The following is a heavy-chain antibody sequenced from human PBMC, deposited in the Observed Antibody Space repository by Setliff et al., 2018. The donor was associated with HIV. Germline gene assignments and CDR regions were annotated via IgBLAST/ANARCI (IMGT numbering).Heavy chain of an antibody. D-gene: IGHD4-4*01. CDR3: ARMYSNYGRYYYYYMDV. CDR2: VYYSGST. J-gene: IGHJ6*03. Sequence: PSETLSLTCTVSGDSISNANFYWTWIRQHPGKGLEWIGYVYYSGSTYYNPSLKSRITISVDASKNQFSLKVSSVTAADTAVYYCARMYSNYGRYYYYYMDVWGKGTTVTVSS. CDR1: GDSISNANFY. V-gene: IGHV4-31*03.